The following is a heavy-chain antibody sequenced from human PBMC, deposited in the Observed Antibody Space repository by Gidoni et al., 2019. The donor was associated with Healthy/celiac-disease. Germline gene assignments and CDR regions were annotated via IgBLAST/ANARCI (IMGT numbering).Heavy chain of an antibody. CDR2: IRGSGGST. V-gene: IGHV3-23*01. CDR1: GFTFRSYA. Sequence: EVQLLESGGGLVQPGGSLSLSCAASGFTFRSYAMSWVRQAPGKGLEWVSAIRGSGGSTYYADSVKGRFTISRDNSKNTLYLQMNSLRAEDTAVYYCAKLWGVVVITSFNYWGQGTLVTVSS. J-gene: IGHJ4*02. CDR3: AKLWGVVVITSFNY. D-gene: IGHD3-22*01.